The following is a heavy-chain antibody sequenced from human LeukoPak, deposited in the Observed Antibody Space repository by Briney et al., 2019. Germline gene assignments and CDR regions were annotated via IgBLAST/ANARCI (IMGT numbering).Heavy chain of an antibody. Sequence: ASVKVSCKASGYTFTRYYLHWVRQAPGQGLEWMGIINPSGGSTSYAQKFQGRVTMTRDTSTSTVYMELSSLRSEDTAVYYCARVYSTELPVTDAFDIWGQGTMVTVSS. CDR2: INPSGGST. CDR1: GYTFTRYY. V-gene: IGHV1-46*01. J-gene: IGHJ3*02. D-gene: IGHD1-26*01. CDR3: ARVYSTELPVTDAFDI.